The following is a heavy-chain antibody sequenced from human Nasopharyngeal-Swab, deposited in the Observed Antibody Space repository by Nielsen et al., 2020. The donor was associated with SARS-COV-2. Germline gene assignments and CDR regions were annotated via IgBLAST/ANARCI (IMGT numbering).Heavy chain of an antibody. CDR3: ARSIVATPLGGMDV. J-gene: IGHJ6*02. V-gene: IGHV3-7*01. Sequence: GESLKISCVGTGFTFSSFWMNWVRQSPGKGLEWVANINGDGSARYYVDSVRGRFTVSRDNPKNSLYLQMNSLRAEDTAVYYCARSIVATPLGGMDVWGQGTTVTVSS. D-gene: IGHD5-12*01. CDR2: INGDGSAR. CDR1: GFTFSSFW.